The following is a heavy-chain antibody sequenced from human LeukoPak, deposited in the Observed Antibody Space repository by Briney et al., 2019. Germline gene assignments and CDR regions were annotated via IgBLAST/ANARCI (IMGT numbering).Heavy chain of an antibody. CDR3: ARLLLGYCSSTSCELF. CDR1: GFTFSSYS. D-gene: IGHD2-2*01. Sequence: PGGSLSLSCAASGFTFSSYSMNWVRQAPGKGLEWVSSISSSSSYIYYADSVKGRFTISRDNAKNSLYLQMNSLRAEDTAVYCCARLLLGYCSSTSCELFWGQGTLVTVSS. V-gene: IGHV3-21*01. CDR2: ISSSSSYI. J-gene: IGHJ4*02.